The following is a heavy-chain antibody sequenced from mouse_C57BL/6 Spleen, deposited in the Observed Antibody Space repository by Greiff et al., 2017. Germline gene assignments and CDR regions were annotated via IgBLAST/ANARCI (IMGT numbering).Heavy chain of an antibody. CDR3: ARDGDYGGYFDV. Sequence: DVQLQESGPGLVKPSQSLSLTCSVTGYSITSGYYWNWIRQFPGNKLVWMGYISYDGSNNYNPSFKNRIPLTRDTSKNLFFLNLNSVTTEDTAADDCARDGDYGGYFDVWGTGTTVTVSS. D-gene: IGHD2-4*01. CDR1: GYSITSGYY. CDR2: ISYDGSN. V-gene: IGHV3-6*01. J-gene: IGHJ1*03.